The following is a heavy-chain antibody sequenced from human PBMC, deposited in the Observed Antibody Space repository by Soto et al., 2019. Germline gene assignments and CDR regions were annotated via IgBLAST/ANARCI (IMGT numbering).Heavy chain of an antibody. CDR3: ARASYDFWAYYYGMDV. Sequence: SETLSLTCTVSGGSVSSGSYYWSWIQQPPGKGLEWIGYIYYSGSTNYNPSLKSRVTISVDTSKNQFSLKLSSVTAADTAVYYCARASYDFWAYYYGMDVWGQGTTVTVS. V-gene: IGHV4-61*01. D-gene: IGHD3-3*01. J-gene: IGHJ6*02. CDR2: IYYSGST. CDR1: GGSVSSGSYY.